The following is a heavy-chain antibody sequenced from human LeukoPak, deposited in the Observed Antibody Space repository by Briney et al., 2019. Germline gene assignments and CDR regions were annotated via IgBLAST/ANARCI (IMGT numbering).Heavy chain of an antibody. CDR1: GGSVSRTNYY. D-gene: IGHD2-8*02. CDR2: INQGGGT. V-gene: IGHV4-39*02. Sequence: TSETLSLTCTLSGGSVSRTNYYWAWIRQPPGKGLEWITTINQGGGTHHNPSRKSPLTIAVATATNDFSLKLRSATAADTAEYFCAKGEYWVRFWGRGTLVTVSS. CDR3: AKGEYWVRF. J-gene: IGHJ2*01.